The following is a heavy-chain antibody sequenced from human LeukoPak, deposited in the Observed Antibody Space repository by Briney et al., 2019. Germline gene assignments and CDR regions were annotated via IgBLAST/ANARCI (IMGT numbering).Heavy chain of an antibody. V-gene: IGHV4-59*01. CDR3: ARGLRAYYFDGSGHFDY. CDR1: GGSISSYY. Sequence: SETLCLTCTVSGGSISSYYWSWIRQPPGKGLEWIGYISYSGSTNYNPSLKSRVTMSLDTSKNQFSLKLSSVTAADTAVYYCARGLRAYYFDGSGHFDYWGQGTLITVSS. J-gene: IGHJ4*02. CDR2: ISYSGST. D-gene: IGHD3-22*01.